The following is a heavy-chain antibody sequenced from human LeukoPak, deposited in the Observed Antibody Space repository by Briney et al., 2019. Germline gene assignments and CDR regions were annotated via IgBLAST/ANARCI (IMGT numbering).Heavy chain of an antibody. D-gene: IGHD1-20*01. CDR2: IYYSGST. Sequence: SETLSLTCTVSGGSISSYYWSWIRQPPGKGLEWIGYIYYSGSTNYNPSLKSRVTISVDTSKNQFSLKLSSVTAADTAVYYCARGGYNWNDQDAFDIWGQGTMVTVSS. V-gene: IGHV4-59*08. J-gene: IGHJ3*02. CDR3: ARGGYNWNDQDAFDI. CDR1: GGSISSYY.